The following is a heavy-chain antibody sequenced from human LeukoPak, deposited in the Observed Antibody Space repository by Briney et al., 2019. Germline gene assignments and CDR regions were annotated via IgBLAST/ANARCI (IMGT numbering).Heavy chain of an antibody. CDR1: GFTFSSYA. V-gene: IGHV3-23*01. Sequence: GGSLRLSCAASGFTFSSYAMSWVRQAPGKGLEWVSAISGSGGSTYYADSVKGRFTISRDNFKNTLYPQMNSLRADDTAVYYCAKDLWKADYWGQGTLVTVSS. CDR2: ISGSGGST. CDR3: AKDLWKADY. D-gene: IGHD3-3*01. J-gene: IGHJ4*02.